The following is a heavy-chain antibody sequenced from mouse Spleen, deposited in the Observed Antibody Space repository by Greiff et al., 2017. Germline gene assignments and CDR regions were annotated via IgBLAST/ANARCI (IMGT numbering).Heavy chain of an antibody. V-gene: IGHV5-9-1*01. Sequence: EVRLVESGGGLVNPGGSLKLSCAASGFTFSSYAMSWVRQTPEKRLEWVATISSGGSYTYYPDSVKGRFTISRDNAKNTLYLQMSSLRSEDTAMYYCARVITTDYAMDYWGQGTSVTVSS. D-gene: IGHD2-4*01. CDR3: ARVITTDYAMDY. CDR1: GFTFSSYA. CDR2: ISSGGSYT. J-gene: IGHJ4*01.